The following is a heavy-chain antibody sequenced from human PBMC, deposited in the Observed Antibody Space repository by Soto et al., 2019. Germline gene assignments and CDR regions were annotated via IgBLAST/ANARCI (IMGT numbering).Heavy chain of an antibody. D-gene: IGHD2-2*01. CDR2: IKSKTDGGTT. CDR1: GFTFSNAW. CDR3: TTGGDIVVVPAATAQNYYYYYMDV. V-gene: IGHV3-15*01. Sequence: EVQLVESGGGLVKPGGSLRLACAASGFTFSNAWMSWVRQAPGKGLEWVGRIKSKTDGGTTDYAAPVKGRFTISREDSKNTRYLQMNSLKTEDTAVYYCTTGGDIVVVPAATAQNYYYYYMDVWGRGTTVTVSS. J-gene: IGHJ6*03.